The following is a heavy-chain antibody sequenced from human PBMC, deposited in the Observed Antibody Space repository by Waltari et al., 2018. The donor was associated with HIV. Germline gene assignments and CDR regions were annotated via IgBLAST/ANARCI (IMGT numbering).Heavy chain of an antibody. CDR2: IIPILGIA. CDR3: ASDYCSGGSCQRTWSY. V-gene: IGHV1-69*04. CDR1: GGTFSSYA. J-gene: IGHJ4*02. D-gene: IGHD2-15*01. Sequence: QVQLVQSGAEVKKPGSSVKVSCKASGGTFSSYAISWVRQAPGQGLEWMGRIIPILGIANYAQKFQGRVTITADKSTSTAYMELSSLRSEDTAVYYCASDYCSGGSCQRTWSYWGQGTLVTVSS.